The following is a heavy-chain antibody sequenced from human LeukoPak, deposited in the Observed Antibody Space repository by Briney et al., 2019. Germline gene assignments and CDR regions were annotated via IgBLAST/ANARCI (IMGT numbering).Heavy chain of an antibody. D-gene: IGHD1-1*01. J-gene: IGHJ6*03. CDR3: AKAASGYYYYYYMDV. CDR2: ISSSSNYI. V-gene: IGHV3-21*01. Sequence: GGSLRLSCAASGFTFSSYSMNWVRQAPGKGLEWVSSISSSSNYIYYADSVKGRFTISRDNSKNTLYLQMNSLRAEDTAVYYCAKAASGYYYYYYMDVWGKGTTVTVSS. CDR1: GFTFSSYS.